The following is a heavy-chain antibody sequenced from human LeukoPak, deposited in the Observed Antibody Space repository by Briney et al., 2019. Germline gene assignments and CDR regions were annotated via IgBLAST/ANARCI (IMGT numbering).Heavy chain of an antibody. CDR2: INPNSGDT. Sequence: VASVKVSCKASGYTSTGYHMHWVRQAPGQGLEWMGRINPNSGDTNYAQKFQGRVTMTRDTSISTAYMELSRLRSDDTAVYYCARDYCSSTSCLFGYWGQGTLVTVSS. J-gene: IGHJ4*02. V-gene: IGHV1-2*06. CDR1: GYTSTGYH. D-gene: IGHD2-2*01. CDR3: ARDYCSSTSCLFGY.